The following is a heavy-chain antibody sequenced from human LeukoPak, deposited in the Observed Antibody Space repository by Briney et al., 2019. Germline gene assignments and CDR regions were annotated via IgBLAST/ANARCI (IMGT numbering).Heavy chain of an antibody. J-gene: IGHJ4*02. V-gene: IGHV4-59*12. D-gene: IGHD4-23*01. Sequence: SETLSLTCTVSGGSISGSFWHWIRQPPGKGLEWMGYVFDSGTTAYNPSLKSRVTMSVDTSKNQFSLKLSSVTAADTAVYYCARRANGGNHLDYWGQGTLVTVSS. CDR1: GGSISGSF. CDR2: VFDSGTT. CDR3: ARRANGGNHLDY.